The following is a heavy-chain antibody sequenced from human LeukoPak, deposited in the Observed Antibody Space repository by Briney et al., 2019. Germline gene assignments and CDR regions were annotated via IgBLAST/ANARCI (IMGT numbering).Heavy chain of an antibody. D-gene: IGHD3-10*01. CDR1: GFTLDDYA. V-gene: IGHV3-66*01. CDR3: ARDYGTGLDAFDI. Sequence: GGSLRLSCAASGFTLDDYAMHWVRQAPGKGLEWVSVIYSGGSTYYADSVKGRFTISRDNSKNTLYLQMNSLRAEDTAVYYCARDYGTGLDAFDIWGQGTMVTVSS. CDR2: IYSGGST. J-gene: IGHJ3*02.